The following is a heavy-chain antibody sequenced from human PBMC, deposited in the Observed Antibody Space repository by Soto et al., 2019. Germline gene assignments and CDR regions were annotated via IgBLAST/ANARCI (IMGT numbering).Heavy chain of an antibody. CDR1: GFTFSSYG. CDR3: AKGTISEGGRYNWFDP. D-gene: IGHD3-3*01. J-gene: IGHJ5*02. CDR2: ISYDGSNK. Sequence: ESGGGVVQPGRSLRLSCAASGFTFSSYGMHWVRQAPGKGLEWVAVISYDGSNKYYADSVKGRFTISRDNSKNTLYLQMNSLRAEDTAVYYCAKGTISEGGRYNWFDPWGQGTLVTVSS. V-gene: IGHV3-30*18.